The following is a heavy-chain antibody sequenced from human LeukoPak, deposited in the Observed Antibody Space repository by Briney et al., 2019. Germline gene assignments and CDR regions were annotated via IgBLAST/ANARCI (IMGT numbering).Heavy chain of an antibody. CDR2: IYYSGST. CDR1: GGSISSYY. Sequence: SETLSLTCTVSGGSISSYYWSWIRQPPGKGLEWIGYIYYSGSTNYNPSLKSRVTISVDTSKNQFSLKLSSVTAADTAVYYCARHLENSGYYYYYGMDVWGQGTTVTVSS. CDR3: ARHLENSGYYYYYGMDV. J-gene: IGHJ6*02. D-gene: IGHD4-23*01. V-gene: IGHV4-59*08.